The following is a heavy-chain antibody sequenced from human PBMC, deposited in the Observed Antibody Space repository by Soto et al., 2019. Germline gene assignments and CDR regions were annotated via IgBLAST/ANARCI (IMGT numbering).Heavy chain of an antibody. CDR3: AISTHDFWSGVDAFDI. J-gene: IGHJ3*02. V-gene: IGHV1-18*01. CDR2: ISAYNGNT. CDR1: GYTFTSYG. Sequence: ASVKVSCKASGYTFTSYGISWVRQAPGQGLEWMGWISAYNGNTNYAQKLQGRVTMTTDTSTRTAYMELRSLRSDDTAVYYCAISTHDFWSGVDAFDIWGQGTMVTVSS. D-gene: IGHD3-3*01.